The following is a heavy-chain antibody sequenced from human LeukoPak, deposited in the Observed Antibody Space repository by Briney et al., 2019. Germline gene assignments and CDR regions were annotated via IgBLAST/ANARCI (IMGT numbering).Heavy chain of an antibody. CDR1: GGSISSYY. J-gene: IGHJ6*03. V-gene: IGHV4-59*12. D-gene: IGHD3-3*01. Sequence: SETLSLTCTVSGGSISSYYWTWVRQPPGKGLEWIGYIYHRGSANYNPSLKSRVTISVDTSKNQFSLKLSSVTAADTAVYYCARDFTHYDPSPKGLGAYYYYYMDVWGKGTTVTVSS. CDR3: ARDFTHYDPSPKGLGAYYYYYMDV. CDR2: IYHRGSA.